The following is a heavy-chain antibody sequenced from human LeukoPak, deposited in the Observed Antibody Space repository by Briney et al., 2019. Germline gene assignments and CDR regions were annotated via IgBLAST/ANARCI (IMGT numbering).Heavy chain of an antibody. CDR2: IWYDGNNK. J-gene: IGHJ4*02. CDR3: AXXXXXGGXCYFFD. Sequence: GGSLRLSCAASGFTFSSYGMHWVRQAPGKGLEWVALIWYDGNNKYYADSVKGRFTISRDNSKNTLYLQLNSLRAEDTAVYYXAXXXXXGGXCYFFDWGQGTLVTVSS. V-gene: IGHV3-33*01. CDR1: GFTFSSYG. D-gene: IGHD2-21*02.